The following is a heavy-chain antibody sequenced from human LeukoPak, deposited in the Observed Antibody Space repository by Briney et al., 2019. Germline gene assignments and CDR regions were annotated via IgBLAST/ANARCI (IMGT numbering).Heavy chain of an antibody. V-gene: IGHV4-39*01. Sequence: PSETLSLTCTVSGGSISSSSYYWGWIRQPPGKGLEWIGSIYYSGSTYYNPSLKSRVTISVDTSKNQFSLKLSSVTAADTAVYYWARPLMTTVTTWFDPWGQGTLVTVSS. CDR3: ARPLMTTVTTWFDP. CDR1: GGSISSSSYY. J-gene: IGHJ5*02. D-gene: IGHD4-17*01. CDR2: IYYSGST.